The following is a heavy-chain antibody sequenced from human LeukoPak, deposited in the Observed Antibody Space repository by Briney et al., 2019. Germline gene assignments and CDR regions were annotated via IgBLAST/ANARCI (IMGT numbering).Heavy chain of an antibody. CDR3: ARGRGSSSYNRAPFDP. Sequence: SGTLSLTCTVSGGSISSSSYYWGWIRQPPGKGLEWIGEINHSGSTNYNPSLKSRVTISVDTSKNQFSLKLSSVTAADTAVYYCARGRGSSSYNRAPFDPWGQGTLVTVSS. CDR2: INHSGST. V-gene: IGHV4-39*07. D-gene: IGHD6-13*01. CDR1: GGSISSSSYY. J-gene: IGHJ5*02.